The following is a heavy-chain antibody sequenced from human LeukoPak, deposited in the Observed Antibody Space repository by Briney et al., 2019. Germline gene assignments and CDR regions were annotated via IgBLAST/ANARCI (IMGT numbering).Heavy chain of an antibody. D-gene: IGHD5-24*01. Sequence: SETLSLTCTVSGASLNDYYWSWIRQPPGKALEWIGFIHSSGSGNYNPSLTSRVTISIDTSKNQFSLNLRSLTAADTAVYFCASGAADGYNFGFDYWGQGTLAAVSS. CDR3: ASGAADGYNFGFDY. CDR1: GASLNDYY. CDR2: IHSSGSG. J-gene: IGHJ4*02. V-gene: IGHV4-59*12.